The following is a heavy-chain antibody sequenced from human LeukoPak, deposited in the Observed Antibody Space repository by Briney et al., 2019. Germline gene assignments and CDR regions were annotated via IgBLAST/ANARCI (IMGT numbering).Heavy chain of an antibody. CDR1: GFTFDDYA. CDR3: AKDVRWLQLWNAFDI. CDR2: ISWNSGNI. V-gene: IGHV3-9*01. Sequence: PGGSLRLSCAASGFTFDDYAMHWVRQAPGKGLEWVSGISWNSGNIGYADSVKGRFTISRDNAKNSLYLQMNSLRAEDTALYYCAKDVRWLQLWNAFDIWGQGTMVTVSS. J-gene: IGHJ3*02. D-gene: IGHD5-24*01.